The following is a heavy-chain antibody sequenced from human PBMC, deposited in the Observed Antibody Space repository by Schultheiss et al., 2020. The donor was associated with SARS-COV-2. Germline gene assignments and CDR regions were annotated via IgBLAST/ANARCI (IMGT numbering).Heavy chain of an antibody. D-gene: IGHD3-22*01. V-gene: IGHV3-21*01. CDR3: ARSYYYDSSGYQDFDS. Sequence: SCKASGGTFSSYAMHWVRQAPGKGLEWVSSISSSSSYIYYADSVKGRFTISRDNAKNSLYLQMNSLRAEDTAVYYCARSYYYDSSGYQDFDSWGQGTLVTVSS. CDR2: ISSSSSYI. CDR1: GGTFSSYA. J-gene: IGHJ4*02.